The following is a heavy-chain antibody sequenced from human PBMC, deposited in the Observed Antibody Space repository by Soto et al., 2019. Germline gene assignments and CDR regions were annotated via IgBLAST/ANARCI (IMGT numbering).Heavy chain of an antibody. D-gene: IGHD6-19*01. V-gene: IGHV3-21*01. CDR3: ARGAPGYSSGWYDYYYYMDV. J-gene: IGHJ6*03. CDR2: ISSSSSYI. CDR1: GFTFSSYS. Sequence: GGSLRLSCAASGFTFSSYSMNWVRQAPGKGLGWVSSISSSSSYIYYADSVKGRFTISRDNAKNSLYLQMNSLRAEDTAVYYCARGAPGYSSGWYDYYYYMDVWGKGTTVTVSS.